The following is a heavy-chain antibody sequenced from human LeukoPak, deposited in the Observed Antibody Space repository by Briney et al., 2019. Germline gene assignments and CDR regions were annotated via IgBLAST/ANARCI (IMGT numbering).Heavy chain of an antibody. V-gene: IGHV3-30*04. CDR1: GFTFINHA. CDR2: ITYDGSKK. CDR3: ARGQLQYYYYIDV. D-gene: IGHD2-2*02. Sequence: GGSLRLSCAASGFTFINHAMHWVRRAPGKGLEGVTGITYDGSKKYYPDPVKGRCTIPRDNSKKTQFLEMNSLRAEDTAVYYCARGQLQYYYYIDVWGKGTTVTVPS. J-gene: IGHJ6*03.